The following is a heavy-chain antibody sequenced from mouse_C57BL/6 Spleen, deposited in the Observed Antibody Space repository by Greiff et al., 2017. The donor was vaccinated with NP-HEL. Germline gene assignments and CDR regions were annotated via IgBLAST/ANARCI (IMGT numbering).Heavy chain of an antibody. V-gene: IGHV1-81*01. Sequence: VQLQQSGAELARPGASVKLSCKASGYTFTSYGISWVKQRTGQGLEWIGEIYPRSGNTYYNEKFKGKATLTADKSSSTAYMELRSLTSKDSAVYFCAREGYDYDVTWFAYWGQGTLVTVSA. J-gene: IGHJ3*01. CDR1: GYTFTSYG. D-gene: IGHD2-4*01. CDR3: AREGYDYDVTWFAY. CDR2: IYPRSGNT.